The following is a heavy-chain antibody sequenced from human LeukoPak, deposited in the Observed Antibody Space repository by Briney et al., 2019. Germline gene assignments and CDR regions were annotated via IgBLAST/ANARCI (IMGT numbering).Heavy chain of an antibody. J-gene: IGHJ4*02. Sequence: PSETLSLTCTVSGGSISSYYWSWIRQPAGKGLEWIGRIYTSGSTNYNPSLKSRVTMSADTSKNQFSLKLSSVTAADTAVYYCAREGGQIAAAGNFDYWGQGTLVTVSS. V-gene: IGHV4-4*07. CDR1: GGSISSYY. D-gene: IGHD6-13*01. CDR2: IYTSGST. CDR3: AREGGQIAAAGNFDY.